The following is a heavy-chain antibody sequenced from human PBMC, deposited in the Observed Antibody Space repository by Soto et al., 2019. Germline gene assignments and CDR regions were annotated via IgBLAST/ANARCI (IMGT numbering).Heavy chain of an antibody. Sequence: DVQLVESGGGLVQPGGSLRLSCAASGFPFSSYAMHWVRQAPGKGLEWVSDINSASTTTFHADSVKGRFTVSRDNAKNSLCLQMRSIRHEDTGVYYCSSDLSQWGQGMLVTVSS. CDR2: INSASTTT. J-gene: IGHJ4*02. V-gene: IGHV3-48*02. CDR3: SSDLSQ. CDR1: GFPFSSYA.